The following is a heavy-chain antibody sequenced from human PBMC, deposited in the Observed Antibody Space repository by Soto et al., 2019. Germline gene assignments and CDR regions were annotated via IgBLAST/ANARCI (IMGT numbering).Heavy chain of an antibody. D-gene: IGHD3-3*01. CDR1: GFTFSSYW. J-gene: IGHJ6*02. Sequence: EVQLVESGGGLVQPGGSLRLSCAASGFTFSSYWMSWVRQAPGKGLEWVANIKQDGSEKYYVDSVKGRFTISRDNAKNSLYLQMNSLRAEDTAVYYCARDENPIWSGYYTVIFNYYYYGMDVWGQGTTVTVSS. CDR2: IKQDGSEK. CDR3: ARDENPIWSGYYTVIFNYYYYGMDV. V-gene: IGHV3-7*03.